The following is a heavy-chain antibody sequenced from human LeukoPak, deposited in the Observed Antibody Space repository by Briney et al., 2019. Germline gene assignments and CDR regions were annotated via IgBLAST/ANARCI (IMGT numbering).Heavy chain of an antibody. CDR3: ARGNNPYYFDY. CDR1: GGSINSGDYY. J-gene: IGHJ4*02. V-gene: IGHV4-30-4*08. CDR2: IYYSGNS. D-gene: IGHD2/OR15-2a*01. Sequence: KPSQTLSLTCTVSGGSINSGDYYWSWIRQPPGKGLEWIGYIYYSGNSFYNPSLKSQVTILVDTSKNHVSLNLSSVTAADTAVYYCARGNNPYYFDYWGQGTLVTVSS.